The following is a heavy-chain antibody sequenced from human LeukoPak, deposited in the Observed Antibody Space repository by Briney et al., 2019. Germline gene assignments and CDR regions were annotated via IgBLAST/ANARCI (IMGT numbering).Heavy chain of an antibody. CDR1: GFTFSSYG. V-gene: IGHV3-30*18. J-gene: IGHJ6*03. CDR2: ISYDGSNK. CDR3: AKDSSIAAPKSAYYYYYMDV. D-gene: IGHD6-6*01. Sequence: GGSLRLSCAASGFTFSSYGMHWVRQAPGKGLEWVAVISYDGSNKYYADSVKGRFTISRDNSKNTLYLQMNSLRAEDTAVYYCAKDSSIAAPKSAYYYYYMDVWGKGTTVTVSS.